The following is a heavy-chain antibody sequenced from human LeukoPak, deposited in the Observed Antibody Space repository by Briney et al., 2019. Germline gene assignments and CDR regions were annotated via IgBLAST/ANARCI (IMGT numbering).Heavy chain of an antibody. CDR1: GFTFSSYS. V-gene: IGHV3-48*01. Sequence: GGSLRLSCAASGFTFSSYSMNWVRQAPGKGLEWVSSISSSSSTIYYADSVKGRFTISRDNAKNSLYLQMNSLRAEDTAVYYCARDRYYDSSGPNPPEYWGQGTLVTVSS. CDR2: ISSSSSTI. D-gene: IGHD3-22*01. CDR3: ARDRYYDSSGPNPPEY. J-gene: IGHJ4*02.